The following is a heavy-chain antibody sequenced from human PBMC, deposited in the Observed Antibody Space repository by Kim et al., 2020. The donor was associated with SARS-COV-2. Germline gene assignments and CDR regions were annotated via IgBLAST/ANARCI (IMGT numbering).Heavy chain of an antibody. J-gene: IGHJ4*02. V-gene: IGHV1-24*01. D-gene: IGHD3-9*01. Sequence: QKFQGRVTMTEDTSTDTAYMELSSLRSEDTAVYYCATDRGDILTGYSFDYWGQGTLVTVSS. CDR3: ATDRGDILTGYSFDY.